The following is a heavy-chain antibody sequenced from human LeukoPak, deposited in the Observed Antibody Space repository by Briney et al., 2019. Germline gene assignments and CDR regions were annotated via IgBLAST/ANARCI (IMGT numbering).Heavy chain of an antibody. V-gene: IGHV3-23*01. J-gene: IGHJ5*02. CDR3: ASDSSGWYRWFDP. CDR2: MSGSDGST. Sequence: PGASLRLSCAASGFTFSSYAMTWVRQAPGKGLEWVSTMSGSDGSTYYADSVKGRFTISRDNSKNTLYLQMSSLRAEDTAVYYCASDSSGWYRWFDPWGQGTLVTVSS. D-gene: IGHD6-19*01. CDR1: GFTFSSYA.